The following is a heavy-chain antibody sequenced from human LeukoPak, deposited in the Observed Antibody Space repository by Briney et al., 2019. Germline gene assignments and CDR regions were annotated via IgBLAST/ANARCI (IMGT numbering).Heavy chain of an antibody. Sequence: SETLSLTCTVSGGSVSSSSYYWGWIRQPPGKGLEWIGSIYYSGTTYYNPSLKSRVTISVDTSKNQFSLKLSSVTAADTAVYYCAREFATSGPGPDWGQGTLVTVSS. CDR3: AREFATSGPGPD. CDR2: IYYSGTT. CDR1: GGSVSSSSYY. D-gene: IGHD3-10*01. V-gene: IGHV4-39*07. J-gene: IGHJ4*02.